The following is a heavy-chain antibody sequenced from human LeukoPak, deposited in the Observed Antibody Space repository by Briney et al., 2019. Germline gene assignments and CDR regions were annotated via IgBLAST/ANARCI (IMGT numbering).Heavy chain of an antibody. CDR3: AKDPWEVPVATYYYYMDV. J-gene: IGHJ6*03. CDR2: IGEEKSGSWT. V-gene: IGHV3-23*01. CDR1: GFTLSNYP. D-gene: IGHD1-26*01. Sequence: GGSLRLSCAASGFTLSNYPMGWVRQAPVKGLEWLSAIGEEKSGSWTKSADSVKGRFTISRDNSENTLYLQMSTLRPDDTAVYYCAKDPWEVPVATYYYYMDVWGKGTTVTVSS.